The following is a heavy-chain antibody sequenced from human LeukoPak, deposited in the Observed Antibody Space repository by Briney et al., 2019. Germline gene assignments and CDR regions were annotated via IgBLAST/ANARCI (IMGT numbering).Heavy chain of an antibody. CDR3: AMEYSSSAGRYYYYMDV. CDR2: IYYSGST. J-gene: IGHJ6*03. CDR1: GGSISSYY. V-gene: IGHV4-59*01. D-gene: IGHD6-6*01. Sequence: SETLSLTCTVSGGSISSYYWSWIRQPPGKGLEWIGYIYYSGSTNYNPSLKSRVTISVDTSKNQFSLKLSSVTAADTAVYYCAMEYSSSAGRYYYYMDVWGQATTATVSS.